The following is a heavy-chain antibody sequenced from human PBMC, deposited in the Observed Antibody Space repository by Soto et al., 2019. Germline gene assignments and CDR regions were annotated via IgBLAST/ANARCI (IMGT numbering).Heavy chain of an antibody. CDR2: IYYRGST. Sequence: SETVSLTCTVSGGSISSSSYYWGWIRQPPGKGLEWIGSIYYRGSTYYNPSLKSRVTISVDTSKNQFSLKLSSVTAADTAVYYCARAYRSYFDYWGQGTLVTVSS. D-gene: IGHD5-12*01. CDR3: ARAYRSYFDY. V-gene: IGHV4-39*07. CDR1: GGSISSSSYY. J-gene: IGHJ4*02.